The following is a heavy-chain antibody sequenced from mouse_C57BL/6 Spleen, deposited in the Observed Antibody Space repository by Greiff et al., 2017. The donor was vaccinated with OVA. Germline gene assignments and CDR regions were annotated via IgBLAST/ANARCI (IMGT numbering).Heavy chain of an antibody. J-gene: IGHJ2*01. Sequence: VQLQESGPGLVQPSQSLSITCTVSGFSLTSYGVHWVRQSPGKGLEWLGVIWRGGSTDYNAAFMSRLSITKDNSKSQVFFKMNSLQADDTAIYYCAKNFDYDGGYFDYWGQGTTLTVSS. CDR2: IWRGGST. CDR1: GFSLTSYG. D-gene: IGHD2-4*01. V-gene: IGHV2-5*01. CDR3: AKNFDYDGGYFDY.